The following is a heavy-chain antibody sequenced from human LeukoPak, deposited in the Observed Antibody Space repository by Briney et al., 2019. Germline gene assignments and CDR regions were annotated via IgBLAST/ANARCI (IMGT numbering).Heavy chain of an antibody. CDR3: ATVYSGSWYEFDY. Sequence: GESLRISCKGSGYSFTSYWISWVRQMPGKGLEWMGRIDPSDSYTNYSPSFQGHVTTSADKSISTAYLQWSSLKASDTAMYYCATVYSGSWYEFDYWGQGTLVTVSS. CDR1: GYSFTSYW. V-gene: IGHV5-10-1*01. CDR2: IDPSDSYT. D-gene: IGHD6-13*01. J-gene: IGHJ4*02.